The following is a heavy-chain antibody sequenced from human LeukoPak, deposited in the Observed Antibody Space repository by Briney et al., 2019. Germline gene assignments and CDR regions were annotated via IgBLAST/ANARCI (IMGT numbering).Heavy chain of an antibody. CDR2: INPNSGGT. J-gene: IGHJ4*02. CDR3: ARDVSDSSGYYYFDY. CDR1: GYTFTGYY. D-gene: IGHD3-22*01. V-gene: IGHV1-2*02. Sequence: ASVKVSCKASGYTFTGYYMHWVRQAPGQGLEWMGWINPNSGGTNYAQKFQGSVTMTRDTSISTAYMELSRLRSDDTAVYYCARDVSDSSGYYYFDYWGQGTLVTVSS.